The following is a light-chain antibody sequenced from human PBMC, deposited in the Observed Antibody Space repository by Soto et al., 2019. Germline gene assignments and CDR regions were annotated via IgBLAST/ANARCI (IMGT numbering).Light chain of an antibody. CDR1: QSVSSY. CDR2: DAS. Sequence: EIVLTQSPATLSLSPGERATLSCRASQSVSSYLAWYQQKPGQAPRLLIYDASNRATGIPARFSGSGSGTXXXXXXXXXXXXXXXXYYCQQRSNWPPITFGQGTRLEIK. CDR3: QQRSNWPPIT. J-gene: IGKJ5*01. V-gene: IGKV3-11*01.